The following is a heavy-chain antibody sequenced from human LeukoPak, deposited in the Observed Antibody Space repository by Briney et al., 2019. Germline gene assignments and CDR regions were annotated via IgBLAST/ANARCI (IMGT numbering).Heavy chain of an antibody. D-gene: IGHD3-9*01. V-gene: IGHV3-30*03. Sequence: GGSLRLSCAAFGFTFSSYGIHWVRQAPGKGLEWVAVISYDGSNKYYADSVKGRFTISRDNSKNTLYLQMNSLRAEDTAVYSCAILGSKEGYDILTWGQGTLVTVSS. CDR3: AILGSKEGYDILT. CDR2: ISYDGSNK. CDR1: GFTFSSYG. J-gene: IGHJ5*02.